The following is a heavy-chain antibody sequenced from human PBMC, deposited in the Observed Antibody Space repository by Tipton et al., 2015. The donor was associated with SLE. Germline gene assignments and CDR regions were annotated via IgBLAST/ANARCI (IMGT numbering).Heavy chain of an antibody. CDR3: AREIAAAGSFDY. D-gene: IGHD6-13*01. CDR2: IYTSGST. V-gene: IGHV4-61*09. CDR1: GGSISSGSYY. Sequence: LRLSCTVSGGSISSGSYYWSWIRQPAGKGLEWIGYIYTSGSTNYNSSLKSRVTISVDTSKNQFSLKLSSVTAADTAVYYCAREIAAAGSFDYWGQGTLVTVSS. J-gene: IGHJ4*02.